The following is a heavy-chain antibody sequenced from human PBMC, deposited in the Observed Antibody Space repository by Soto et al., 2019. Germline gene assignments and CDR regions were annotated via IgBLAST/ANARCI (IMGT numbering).Heavy chain of an antibody. D-gene: IGHD1-20*01. CDR1: GSTFSSYA. J-gene: IGHJ3*01. Sequence: EVQLVESGGGLVQPGGSLRLSCAASGSTFSSYAMHWVRQVTGKGLEWVSAIGTADDTYYAGSVKGRFTISREDAKNSLYLQMNSLRAEDTAVYYCAKERITAATWDALDVWGQGTMVTVSS. CDR2: IGTADDT. V-gene: IGHV3-13*01. CDR3: AKERITAATWDALDV.